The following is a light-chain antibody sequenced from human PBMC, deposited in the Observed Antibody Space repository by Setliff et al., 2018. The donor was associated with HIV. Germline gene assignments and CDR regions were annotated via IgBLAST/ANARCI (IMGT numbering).Light chain of an antibody. J-gene: IGLJ1*01. CDR3: ATWDDSLNGV. Sequence: QSVLTQAPSVSGTPGQRVTISCSGSNSNIGSHTVDWYQQFPGTAPKLLIYSNIQRPSGVPDRFSGSKSGTSASLAIAGLQSEDEADYYCATWDDSLNGVFGTGTKV. V-gene: IGLV1-44*01. CDR2: SNI. CDR1: NSNIGSHT.